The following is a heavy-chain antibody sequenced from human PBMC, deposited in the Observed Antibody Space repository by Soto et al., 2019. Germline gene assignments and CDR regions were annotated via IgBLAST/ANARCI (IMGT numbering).Heavy chain of an antibody. CDR2: IHPSGQPI. CDR3: AIRASS. Sequence: EVQLVESGGGLVQPGGSLRLSCAVSGFTFSSSEMYWVRQAPGKGLEWISYIHPSGQPIFYADSVKGRFTISRDNANNSLFLQMNSLRAEDTAVYYCAIRASSWGQGTMVTVSA. J-gene: IGHJ3*01. CDR1: GFTFSSSE. V-gene: IGHV3-48*03. D-gene: IGHD2-2*01.